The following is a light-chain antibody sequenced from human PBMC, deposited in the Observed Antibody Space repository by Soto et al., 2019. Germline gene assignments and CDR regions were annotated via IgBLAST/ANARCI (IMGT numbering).Light chain of an antibody. V-gene: IGKV3-20*01. CDR3: QQYGSSPLT. CDR2: GAS. J-gene: IGKJ4*01. Sequence: EIVLTQSPGTLSLSPGEGATLSCRASQTVSSSYLAWYRQKPGQAPRLLVYGASSRATGIPDRFSGSGSGADFTLTISRLDPEDFAVYYCQQYGSSPLTFGGGTKV. CDR1: QTVSSSY.